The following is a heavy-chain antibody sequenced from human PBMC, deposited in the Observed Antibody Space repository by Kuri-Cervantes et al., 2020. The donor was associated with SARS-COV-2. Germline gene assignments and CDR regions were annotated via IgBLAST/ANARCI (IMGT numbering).Heavy chain of an antibody. D-gene: IGHD2-2*01. CDR2: INPNSGRT. Sequence: ASVKVSCKASGYAFTDYYMHWMRQAPGQRLEWMGWINPNSGRTNYAQKFQGRVTMTRDTTFSTAYLELSRLRSDDTAVYYCVRDLAVVVPAATDDYWGQGTLVTVSS. J-gene: IGHJ4*02. V-gene: IGHV1-2*02. CDR3: VRDLAVVVPAATDDY. CDR1: GYAFTDYY.